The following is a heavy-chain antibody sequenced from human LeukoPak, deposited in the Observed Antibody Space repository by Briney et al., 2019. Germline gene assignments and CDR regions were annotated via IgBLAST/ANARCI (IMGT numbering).Heavy chain of an antibody. V-gene: IGHV4-61*02. CDR2: IYTSGST. J-gene: IGHJ6*03. D-gene: IGHD3-16*01. Sequence: SQTLSLTCTVSGGSITSGNYYWSWIRQPAGKGLEWIGRIYTSGSTNYNPSLTSRVTISVDTSKNQFSLKLSSVTAADTAVYYCARETSQKGAHYMDVWGKGTTVTISS. CDR1: GGSITSGNYY. CDR3: ARETSQKGAHYMDV.